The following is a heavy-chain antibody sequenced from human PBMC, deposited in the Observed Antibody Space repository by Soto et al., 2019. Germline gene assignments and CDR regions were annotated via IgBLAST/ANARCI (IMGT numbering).Heavy chain of an antibody. CDR2: IAYDGINK. D-gene: IGHD3-3*01. J-gene: IGHJ6*04. CDR1: GFTFSTHG. Sequence: QVQLVESGGGVVQPGKSLRLSCAASGFTFSTHGMHWVRQAPCKGLEWVAVIAYDGINKYYADSVKVRFTISRDNSEDAMYLKMNRQRAEETAVYYCAKYGFGLVNNCVDVWGKGTTVTVSS. V-gene: IGHV3-30*18. CDR3: AKYGFGLVNNCVDV.